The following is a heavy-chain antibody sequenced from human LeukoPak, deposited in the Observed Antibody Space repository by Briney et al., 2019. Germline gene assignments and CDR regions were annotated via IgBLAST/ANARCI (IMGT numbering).Heavy chain of an antibody. CDR2: ISFDGTDA. Sequence: PGTSLRLSCAASGFTFSSYAIHWVRQAPGKGLEWVAVISFDGTDAFYADSVKGRFTISRDNSKNTLYLQMNSLRAEDTAVYYCAKDLGLLWFGELKTTFDYWGQGTLVTVSS. D-gene: IGHD3-10*01. V-gene: IGHV3-30*04. CDR1: GFTFSSYA. J-gene: IGHJ4*02. CDR3: AKDLGLLWFGELKTTFDY.